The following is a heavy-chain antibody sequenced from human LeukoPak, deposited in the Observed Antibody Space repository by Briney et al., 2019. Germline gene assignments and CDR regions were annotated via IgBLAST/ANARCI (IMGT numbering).Heavy chain of an antibody. CDR2: INHSGST. D-gene: IGHD4-23*01. CDR1: VGSFSGYY. V-gene: IGHV4-34*01. J-gene: IGHJ4*02. Sequence: SETLSLTCAVHVGSFSGYYWSWIPQPPGKGRERIGEINHSGSTNYNPSLKSRVTISVDTSKNQFSLKLSSVTAADTAVYYCARDLMTTVVKGDGYWGQGTLVTVSS. CDR3: ARDLMTTVVKGDGY.